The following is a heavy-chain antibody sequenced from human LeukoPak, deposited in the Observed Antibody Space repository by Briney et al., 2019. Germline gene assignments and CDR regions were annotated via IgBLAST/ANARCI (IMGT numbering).Heavy chain of an antibody. CDR1: GFTFSNYA. CDR3: AKDRAGYSYGMFDS. Sequence: GGSLRLSCVASGFTFSNYAMSWVRQAPGKGLEWVSGIVNSGGSTYYADSVRGRLTISRDNSKRTVYLQMSSLRGDDTAIYYCAKDRAGYSYGMFDSWGQGTLVTVSS. D-gene: IGHD5-18*01. CDR2: IVNSGGST. V-gene: IGHV3-23*01. J-gene: IGHJ4*02.